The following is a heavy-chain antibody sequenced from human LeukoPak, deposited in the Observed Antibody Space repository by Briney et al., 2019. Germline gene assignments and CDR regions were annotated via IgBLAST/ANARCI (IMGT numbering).Heavy chain of an antibody. D-gene: IGHD2-2*01. CDR3: ATGLLVVPAGLPDY. CDR2: INTDGSST. Sequence: GGSLRLSCAASGFTFSSYWMHWVRQGPGKGLVWVSRINTDGSSTTYADSVKGRFTMSRDNAKNTLYLQMNSLRADDTAVYYCATGLLVVPAGLPDYWGQGTLVTVSS. J-gene: IGHJ4*02. V-gene: IGHV3-74*03. CDR1: GFTFSSYW.